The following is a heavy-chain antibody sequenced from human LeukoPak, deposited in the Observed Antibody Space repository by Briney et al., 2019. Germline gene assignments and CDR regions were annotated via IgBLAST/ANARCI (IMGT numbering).Heavy chain of an antibody. CDR3: TKDRMATIIGEFDY. V-gene: IGHV3-30*18. CDR2: ISYDGINK. J-gene: IGHJ4*02. D-gene: IGHD5-24*01. CDR1: GFTFSSYG. Sequence: GRSLRLSCAASGFTFSSYGMHWVRQAPGKGLEWVAVISYDGINKYYADSVKGRFTISRDNSKNTLYLQMNSLRAEDTAVYYCTKDRMATIIGEFDYWGQGTLVTVSS.